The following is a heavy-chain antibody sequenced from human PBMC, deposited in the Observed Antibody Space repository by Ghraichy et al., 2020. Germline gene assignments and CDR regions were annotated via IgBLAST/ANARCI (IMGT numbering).Heavy chain of an antibody. V-gene: IGHV4-34*01. D-gene: IGHD6-13*01. CDR3: ARNMAAAGIVDY. CDR1: GGSFSGYY. CDR2: INHSGST. Sequence: SQTLSLTCAVYGGSFSGYYWSWIRQPPGKGLEWIGEINHSGSTNYNPSLKSRVTISVDTSKNQFSLKLSSVTAADTAVYYCARNMAAAGIVDYWGQGTLVTVSS. J-gene: IGHJ4*02.